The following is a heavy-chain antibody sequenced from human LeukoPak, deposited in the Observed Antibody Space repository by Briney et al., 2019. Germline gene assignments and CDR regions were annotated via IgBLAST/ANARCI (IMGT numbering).Heavy chain of an antibody. J-gene: IGHJ4*02. Sequence: GGSLRLSCTVSGCTFGDYAMSWIRQAPGKGLEWVGFIRSKAYGETADYAASVKGRFTISRDDSKAIAYLQMNSLKTEDTAVYHCTRDRGAYNLYDYWGQGTLVTVSS. D-gene: IGHD1-1*01. CDR1: GCTFGDYA. V-gene: IGHV3-49*03. CDR3: TRDRGAYNLYDY. CDR2: IRSKAYGETA.